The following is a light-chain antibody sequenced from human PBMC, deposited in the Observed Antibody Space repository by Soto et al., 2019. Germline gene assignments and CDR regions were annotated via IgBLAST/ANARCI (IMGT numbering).Light chain of an antibody. J-gene: IGKJ5*01. CDR2: TAS. V-gene: IGKV1-9*01. CDR3: QHLNSWPPIT. CDR1: QDISSY. Sequence: DIPLTQSPSFLSASVGDRVTITCRASQDISSYLAWYQQKPGKAPKVLIHTASTLESGVPPRFSGSGSGTHFTLTISNLQPEDFATYYCQHLNSWPPITFAQGTRLDIK.